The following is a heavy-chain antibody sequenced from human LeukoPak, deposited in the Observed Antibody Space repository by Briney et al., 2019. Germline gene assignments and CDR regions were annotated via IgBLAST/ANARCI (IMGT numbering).Heavy chain of an antibody. J-gene: IGHJ4*02. Sequence: SVKVSCKASGGTFSSYAISWVRQAPGQGLEWMGRIIPILGIANYAQKFQGRVTITADKSTSTAYMELSSLRSEDTAVYYCARTHDFWTTRKGDYFDPWGQGTLSPSP. CDR3: ARTHDFWTTRKGDYFDP. CDR2: IIPILGIA. V-gene: IGHV1-69*04. D-gene: IGHD3-3*01. CDR1: GGTFSSYA.